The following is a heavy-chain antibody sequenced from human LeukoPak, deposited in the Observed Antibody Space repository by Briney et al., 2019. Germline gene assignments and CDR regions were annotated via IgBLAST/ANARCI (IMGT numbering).Heavy chain of an antibody. D-gene: IGHD2-15*01. CDR1: GFTFSSYG. CDR3: ARDCTSSCYSDAFDI. CDR2: ISYDGSNK. J-gene: IGHJ3*02. V-gene: IGHV3-30*03. Sequence: PGGSLRLSCAASGFTFSSYGMHWVRQAPGKGLEWVAVISYDGSNKYYADSVKGRFTISRDNSKNTLYLQMNSLRAEDTAVYYCARDCTSSCYSDAFDIWGQGTMVTVSS.